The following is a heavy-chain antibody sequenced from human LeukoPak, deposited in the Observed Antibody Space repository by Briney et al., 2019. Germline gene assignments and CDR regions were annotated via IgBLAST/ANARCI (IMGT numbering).Heavy chain of an antibody. CDR2: ICGSGGDT. CDR3: AKKTSYCGVDCWPYYFDH. V-gene: IGHV3-23*01. CDR1: GFTFSSYA. J-gene: IGHJ4*02. Sequence: PGGSLRLSCAASGFTFSSYAMSWVRQAPGKGLEWVSVICGSGGDTYSVASVKGRFTIYRDNSKNTLYLQIDTLRAEDTALYYCAKKTSYCGVDCWPYYFDHWGQGTLVTVSS. D-gene: IGHD2-21*02.